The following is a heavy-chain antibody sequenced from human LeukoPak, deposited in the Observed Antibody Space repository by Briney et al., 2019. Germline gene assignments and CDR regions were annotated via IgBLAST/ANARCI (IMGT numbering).Heavy chain of an antibody. V-gene: IGHV3-7*01. J-gene: IGHJ4*02. D-gene: IGHD3-22*01. CDR2: IKQDGSEK. Sequence: GGSLRLSCAASGFTFSSYWMSWVRQAPGKGLEWVANIKQDGSEKYYVDSVKGRFTISRDNAKNSLYLQMNSLRAEDTAVYYCARGRYDSSGYYYFDYWGQGTLVTVCS. CDR1: GFTFSSYW. CDR3: ARGRYDSSGYYYFDY.